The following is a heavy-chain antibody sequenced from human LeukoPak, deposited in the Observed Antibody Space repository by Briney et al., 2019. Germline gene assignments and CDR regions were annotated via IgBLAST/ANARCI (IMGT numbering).Heavy chain of an antibody. D-gene: IGHD4-17*01. CDR1: GFTFSSYE. CDR2: ISSSGSTI. J-gene: IGHJ4*02. V-gene: IGHV3-48*03. CDR3: ARVSPNTVTTLQYFDY. Sequence: GGSLRLTCAASGFTFSSYEMNWVRQAPGKGLEWVSYISSSGSTIYYADSVKGRFTISRDNAKNSLYLQMNSLRAEDTAVYYCARVSPNTVTTLQYFDYWGQGTLVTVSS.